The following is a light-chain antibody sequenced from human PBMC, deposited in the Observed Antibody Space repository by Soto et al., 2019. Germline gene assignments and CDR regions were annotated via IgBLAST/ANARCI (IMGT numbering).Light chain of an antibody. V-gene: IGLV4-69*01. CDR1: SGHSSYA. J-gene: IGLJ3*02. CDR2: LNSDGSH. Sequence: QSVVTQSPSASASLGASVKLTCTLSSGHSSYAIAWHQQQPEKGPRYLMKLNSDGSHSKGDGIPDRFSGSSSGAERYLTISSLQSEDEADYHCQTWGAGMVFGGGTKLTVL. CDR3: QTWGAGMV.